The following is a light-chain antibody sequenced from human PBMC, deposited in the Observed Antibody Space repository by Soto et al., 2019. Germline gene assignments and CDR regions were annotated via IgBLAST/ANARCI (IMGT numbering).Light chain of an antibody. CDR1: QSVSSNY. CDR2: GAS. V-gene: IGKV3-20*01. Sequence: EMVLTQSPGTLSLSPGERATLSCSASQSVSSNYLAWYQQKPGQAPRLLIYGASSRATGIPDRFSGSGSGTDFTLTISRLEPEDFAVYYCQQSGTSPQAFGQGTKVEIK. J-gene: IGKJ1*01. CDR3: QQSGTSPQA.